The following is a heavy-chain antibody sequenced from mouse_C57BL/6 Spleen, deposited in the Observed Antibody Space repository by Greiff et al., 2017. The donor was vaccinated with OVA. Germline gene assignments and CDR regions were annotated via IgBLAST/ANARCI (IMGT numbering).Heavy chain of an antibody. CDR3: ARGGDGPGPFAY. CDR2: FHPYNDDT. V-gene: IGHV1-47*01. CDR1: GSTFPTYP. D-gene: IGHD2-3*01. Sequence: QVQLQQSGAELVKPGASVKMSCKASGSTFPTYPIEWMKQNHGKSLEWIGNFHPYNDDTKYNEKFKGKATLTVEKSSSTVYLELSRLTSDDSAVYYCARGGDGPGPFAYWGQGTLVTVSA. J-gene: IGHJ3*01.